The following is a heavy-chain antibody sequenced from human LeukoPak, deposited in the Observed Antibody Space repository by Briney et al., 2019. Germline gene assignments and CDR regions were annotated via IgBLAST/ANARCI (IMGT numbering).Heavy chain of an antibody. Sequence: GGSLRLSCAASGFTFSSYSMNWVRQAPGKGLEWVSYISSSSSTIYYADSVKGRFTISRDNAKNSLYLQMNSLRDEDTAVYYCARDPGLGTTGFFYYYYYYGMDVWGQGTTVTVSS. CDR1: GFTFSSYS. CDR3: ARDPGLGTTGFFYYYYYYGMDV. D-gene: IGHD1-7*01. J-gene: IGHJ6*02. CDR2: ISSSSSTI. V-gene: IGHV3-48*02.